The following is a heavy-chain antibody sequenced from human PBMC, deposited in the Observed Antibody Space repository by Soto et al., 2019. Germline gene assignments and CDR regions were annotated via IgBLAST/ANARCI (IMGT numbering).Heavy chain of an antibody. V-gene: IGHV1-2*02. CDR2: INPNSGGT. CDR1: GYTFSDYY. J-gene: IGHJ4*02. D-gene: IGHD1-1*01. Sequence: QVQPVQSGAEVRKPGASVKVSCKASGYTFSDYYIHWVRQAPGQGLEWMGWINPNSGGTKYAPKFQGGVTMTRDPSITTAYMELSRLRSGDTAVYYCAREPATAKPEGVDFWGQGTLVTVSS. CDR3: AREPATAKPEGVDF.